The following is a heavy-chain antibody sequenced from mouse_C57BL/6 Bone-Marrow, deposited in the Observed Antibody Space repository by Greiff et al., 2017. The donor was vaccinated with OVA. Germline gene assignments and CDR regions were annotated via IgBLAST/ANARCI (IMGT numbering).Heavy chain of an antibody. CDR2: IRHKANGYTT. V-gene: IGHV7-3*01. CDR1: GFTLTDYY. D-gene: IGHD1-1*01. Sequence: DVMLVESGGGLVQPGGSLSLSCAASGFTLTDYYMSWVRQPPGKALEWFGFIRHKANGYTTEYSLSVKGRFTISRDDTQSILYLKMNALRDEDSATYYCARWVGLNTTSDYAMDYWGPGTSVTVSS. J-gene: IGHJ4*01. CDR3: ARWVGLNTTSDYAMDY.